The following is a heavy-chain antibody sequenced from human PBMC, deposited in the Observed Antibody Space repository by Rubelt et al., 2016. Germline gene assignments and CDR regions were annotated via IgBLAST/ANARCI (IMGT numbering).Heavy chain of an antibody. J-gene: IGHJ4*02. V-gene: IGHV1-3*04. D-gene: IGHD2-8*02. Sequence: SLEWLGYINTGNGNTRYSQKFQGRVTITRDTSASTAYLELSSLRSEDTAVYYCARLPLTWYWPSPDYFDYWGQGTLVIVSS. CDR2: INTGNGNT. CDR3: ARLPLTWYWPSPDYFDY.